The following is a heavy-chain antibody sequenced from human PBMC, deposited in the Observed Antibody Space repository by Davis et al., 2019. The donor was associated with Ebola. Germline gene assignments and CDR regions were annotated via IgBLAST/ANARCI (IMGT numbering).Heavy chain of an antibody. Sequence: GESLKISCAASGFTFSSYWMHWVRQAPGKGLVWVSRINSDGSSTSYADSVKGRFTISRDNAKNTLYLQMNSLSAEDTAVYYCARGYDVLTGYYNFDYWGQGILVTVSS. J-gene: IGHJ4*02. CDR3: ARGYDVLTGYYNFDY. D-gene: IGHD3-9*01. CDR2: INSDGSST. CDR1: GFTFSSYW. V-gene: IGHV3-74*01.